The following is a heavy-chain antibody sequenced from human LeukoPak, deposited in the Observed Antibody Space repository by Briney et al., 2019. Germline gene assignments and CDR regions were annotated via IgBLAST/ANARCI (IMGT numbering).Heavy chain of an antibody. CDR3: AREAGGWFDP. CDR2: ISSSSSYI. D-gene: IGHD3-10*01. CDR1: GFTFSSYS. J-gene: IGHJ5*02. V-gene: IGHV3-21*01. Sequence: GGSLRLSCAASGFTFSSYSMNWVRQAPGKGLEWVSSISSSSSYIYYADSVKGRFTISRDNDKNSLYLQMNSLRAEDTAVCYCAREAGGWFDPWGQGTLVTVSS.